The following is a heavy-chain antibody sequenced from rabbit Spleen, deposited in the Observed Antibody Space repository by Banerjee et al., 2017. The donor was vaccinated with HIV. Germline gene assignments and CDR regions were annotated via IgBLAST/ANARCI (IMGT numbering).Heavy chain of an antibody. J-gene: IGHJ6*01. CDR2: IGTGSGAT. CDR1: GFSFSSSYW. V-gene: IGHV1S45*01. Sequence: QEQLVESGGGLVQPEGSLTLTCTASGFSFSSSYWTCWVRQAPGKGLEWIACIGTGSGATNNANWAKGRFTISKASPTTVTLQMTSLTAADTATYFCARDTSSSFSSYGMDLWGPGTLVTVS. D-gene: IGHD1-1*01. CDR3: ARDTSSSFSSYGMDL.